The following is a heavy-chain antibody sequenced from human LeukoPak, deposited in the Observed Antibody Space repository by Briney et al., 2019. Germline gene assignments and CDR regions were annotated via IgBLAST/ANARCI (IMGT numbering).Heavy chain of an antibody. CDR3: ARERGGQCLDY. D-gene: IGHD2-15*01. V-gene: IGHV4-31*03. CDR2: IYYSGST. J-gene: IGHJ4*02. CDR1: GGSVSSGGYY. Sequence: SETLSLTCTVSGGSVSSGGYYWSWIRQHPGKGLEWIGYIYYSGSTYYNPSLKSRVTISVDTSKNQFSLKLSSVTAADTVVYYCARERGGQCLDYWGQGTLVTVSS.